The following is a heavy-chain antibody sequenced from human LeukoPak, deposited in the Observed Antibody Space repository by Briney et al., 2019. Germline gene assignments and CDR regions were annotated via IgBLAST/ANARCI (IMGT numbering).Heavy chain of an antibody. D-gene: IGHD3-22*01. CDR1: VGSISSYY. J-gene: IGHJ6*03. V-gene: IGHV4-59*01. CDR3: TRGSIAYYYMDV. Sequence: SETLSLTCTVSVGSISSYYWSWIRQPPGKGLEWIGNIYYSGGTNYNPSLKSRVTISVDTSKNQFSLKLSSVTAADTAVYYCTRGSIAYYYMDVWGKGTTVTISS. CDR2: IYYSGGT.